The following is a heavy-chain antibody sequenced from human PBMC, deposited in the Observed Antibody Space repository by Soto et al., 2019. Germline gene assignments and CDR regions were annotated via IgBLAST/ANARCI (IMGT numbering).Heavy chain of an antibody. CDR1: GFTFSSYA. Sequence: EVQLLESGGGLVQPGGSLRLSCAASGFTFSSYAMSWVRQAPGKGLEWVSAISGSGGSTYYADSVKGRFTISRDNSKNTLYLQMNSLRAEDTAVYYCAKEVVAAALYYYGMDVWGQGTTFTVSS. D-gene: IGHD6-13*01. CDR2: ISGSGGST. J-gene: IGHJ6*02. CDR3: AKEVVAAALYYYGMDV. V-gene: IGHV3-23*01.